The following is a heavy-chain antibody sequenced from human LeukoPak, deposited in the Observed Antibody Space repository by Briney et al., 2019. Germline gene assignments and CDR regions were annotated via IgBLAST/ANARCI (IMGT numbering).Heavy chain of an antibody. V-gene: IGHV1-46*01. D-gene: IGHD3-10*01. J-gene: IGHJ4*02. CDR3: ARDSGMVRGTVDY. CDR1: GYTFTSYY. Sequence: ASVKVSCRSSGYTFTSYYMYWVRQAPGQGLECMGIITPSGGSTSYAQKFQGRVTMTRDTSTSTVYMELSSLRSEDTAVYYCARDSGMVRGTVDYWGQGTLVTVSS. CDR2: ITPSGGST.